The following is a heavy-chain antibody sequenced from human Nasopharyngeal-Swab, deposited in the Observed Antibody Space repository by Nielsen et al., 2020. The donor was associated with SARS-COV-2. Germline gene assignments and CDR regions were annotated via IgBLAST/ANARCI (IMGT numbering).Heavy chain of an antibody. Sequence: SCAISGDSVSSSSAAWNWIRQSPSRGLEWLGRTYYRSKWYNDYAVSVKSRITINPDTSKNQFSLHLNSVTPEDTAVYYCARARGAYGDYYYYYYTGVWGKGTTVTVSS. J-gene: IGHJ6*03. CDR2: TYYRSKWYN. D-gene: IGHD4-17*01. CDR1: GDSVSSSSAA. V-gene: IGHV6-1*01. CDR3: ARARGAYGDYYYYYYTGV.